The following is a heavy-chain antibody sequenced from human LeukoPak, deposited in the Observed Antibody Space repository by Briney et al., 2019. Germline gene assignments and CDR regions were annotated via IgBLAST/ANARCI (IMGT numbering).Heavy chain of an antibody. V-gene: IGHV3-30*02. CDR2: IRYDGSNK. CDR1: GFTFSSYG. J-gene: IGHJ5*02. D-gene: IGHD6-13*01. CDR3: AKWHRSYSGSWYEFDP. Sequence: PGGSLRLSCAASGFTFSSYGMHWVRQAPGKGLEWVAFIRYDGSNKYYADSVKGRFTISRDNSKNTLYLQMNSLRAEDTAVYYCAKWHRSYSGSWYEFDPWGQGTLVTVSS.